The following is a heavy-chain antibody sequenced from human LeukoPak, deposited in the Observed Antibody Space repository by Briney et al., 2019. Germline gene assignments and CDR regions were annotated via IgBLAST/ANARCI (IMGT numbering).Heavy chain of an antibody. CDR1: GGSISSSSYY. CDR2: IYYRGST. CDR3: ARPHSSSWCAS. V-gene: IGHV4-39*01. Sequence: SETLSRTCTVSGGSISSSSYYWGWIRQPPGKGLEWIGSIYYRGSTYYNPSLKSRVTISVDTSKNQFSLKLSSVTAADTAVYYCARPHSSSWCASWGQGTLVTVSS. D-gene: IGHD6-13*01. J-gene: IGHJ5*02.